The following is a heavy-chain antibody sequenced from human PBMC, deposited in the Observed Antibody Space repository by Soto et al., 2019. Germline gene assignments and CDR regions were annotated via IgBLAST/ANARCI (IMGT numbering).Heavy chain of an antibody. V-gene: IGHV4-59*01. CDR2: IYYSGST. J-gene: IGHJ5*02. Sequence: SETLSLTCTVSGGSISSYYWSWIRQPPGKGLEWIGYIYYSGSTNYNPSLKSRVTISVDTSKNQFSLKLSSVTAADTAVYYCARENVDIVSGLGPWGQGTLVTVSS. D-gene: IGHD5-12*01. CDR3: ARENVDIVSGLGP. CDR1: GGSISSYY.